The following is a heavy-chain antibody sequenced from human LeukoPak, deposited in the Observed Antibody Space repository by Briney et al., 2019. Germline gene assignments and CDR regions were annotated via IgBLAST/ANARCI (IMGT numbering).Heavy chain of an antibody. CDR1: GFTFSSYG. D-gene: IGHD3-22*01. CDR3: AKNWGPYDRSGLFDY. J-gene: IGHJ4*02. CDR2: ICYDGSNK. V-gene: IGHV3-33*06. Sequence: GGSLRLSCAASGFTFSSYGMHWVRQAPGKGLEWVAVICYDGSNKYYADSVKGRFTISRDNSKNTLYLQMNSLRAEDTAVYYCAKNWGPYDRSGLFDYWGQGTLVTVSS.